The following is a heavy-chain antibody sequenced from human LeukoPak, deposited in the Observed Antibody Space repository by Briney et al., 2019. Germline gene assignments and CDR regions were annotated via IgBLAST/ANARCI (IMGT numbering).Heavy chain of an antibody. CDR2: LNSDGIKT. V-gene: IGHV3-23*01. Sequence: GGSLRLSSAASGFTLTNYAMSWVRQAPGKGLEWVSALNSDGIKTYYTESVKGRFTISRDNSKNTLYLQMSSLRAEDTAVYYCVKFSSSLYGLDYWGQGTVVTVSS. J-gene: IGHJ4*02. D-gene: IGHD6-13*01. CDR3: VKFSSSLYGLDY. CDR1: GFTLTNYA.